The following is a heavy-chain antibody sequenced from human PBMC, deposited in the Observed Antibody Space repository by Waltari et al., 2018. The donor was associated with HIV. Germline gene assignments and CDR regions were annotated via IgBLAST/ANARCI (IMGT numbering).Heavy chain of an antibody. V-gene: IGHV3-23*01. Sequence: EVQLLESGGGLVQPGGSLRLSCGASGLTFSSYAMSWVRQAPGKGLEWVSAISGSGGSTYYADSVKGRFTISRDNSKNTLYLQMNSLRAEDTAVYYCAKDPMDIVATINYYGMDVWGQGTTVTVSS. CDR3: AKDPMDIVATINYYGMDV. D-gene: IGHD5-12*01. J-gene: IGHJ6*02. CDR1: GLTFSSYA. CDR2: ISGSGGST.